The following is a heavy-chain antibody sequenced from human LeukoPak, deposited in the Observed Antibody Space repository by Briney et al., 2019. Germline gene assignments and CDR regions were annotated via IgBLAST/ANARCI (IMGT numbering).Heavy chain of an antibody. CDR2: ISSSSSTI. D-gene: IGHD4-17*01. CDR1: GFTFSSYS. CDR3: ARVYGDPDY. J-gene: IGHJ4*02. V-gene: IGHV3-48*04. Sequence: PGGSLRLSCAASGFTFSSYSMNWVRQAPGKGLEWVSYISSSSSTIYYADSVKGRFTISRDNAKNSLYLQMNSLRAEDTAVYYCARVYGDPDYWGQGTLVTVSS.